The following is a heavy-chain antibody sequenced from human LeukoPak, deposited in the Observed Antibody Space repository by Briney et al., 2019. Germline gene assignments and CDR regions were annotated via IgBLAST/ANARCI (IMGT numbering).Heavy chain of an antibody. CDR3: ARVLRTTYYYDSSGYYYLDY. J-gene: IGHJ4*02. Sequence: ASVKVSCKASGYTFTSYGISWVRQAPGQGLEWMGWISAYNGNTNYAQKLQGRVTMTTDTSTSTAYMELRSLRSDDTAVYYCARVLRTTYYYDSSGYYYLDYWGQGTLVTVSS. D-gene: IGHD3-22*01. V-gene: IGHV1-18*01. CDR1: GYTFTSYG. CDR2: ISAYNGNT.